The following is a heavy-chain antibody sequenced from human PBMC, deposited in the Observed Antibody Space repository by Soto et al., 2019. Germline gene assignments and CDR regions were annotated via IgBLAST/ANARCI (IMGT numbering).Heavy chain of an antibody. J-gene: IGHJ6*02. D-gene: IGHD3-3*01. CDR2: ISAYNGNA. Sequence: VQLVQSGAEVKKPGASVKVSCKASGYTFTNYGISWVRQTPGQGLEWMGWISAYNGNANYARKLQGRVTMTTDTSTSTAYMELRSLRSDDTAVYYCAGPPPSYSDFWSGYPPPYYYGMDVWGQGTTVTVSS. V-gene: IGHV1-18*01. CDR3: AGPPPSYSDFWSGYPPPYYYGMDV. CDR1: GYTFTNYG.